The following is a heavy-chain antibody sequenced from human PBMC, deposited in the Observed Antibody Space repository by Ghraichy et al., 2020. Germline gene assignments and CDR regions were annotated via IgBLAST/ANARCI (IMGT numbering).Heavy chain of an antibody. D-gene: IGHD2-2*01. CDR2: IYYSGSA. CDR3: ARVNCSSRTCFFPDAFDM. V-gene: IGHV4-39*01. CDR1: GGSISSSSYY. J-gene: IGHJ3*02. Sequence: SETLSLTCTVSGGSISSSSYYWGWIRQPPGKGLEWIGNIYYSGSAYYNPSLKSRVTISVDTSKNQFSLKLNSVTAADTAVYYCARVNCSSRTCFFPDAFDMWGQGTVVTVSS.